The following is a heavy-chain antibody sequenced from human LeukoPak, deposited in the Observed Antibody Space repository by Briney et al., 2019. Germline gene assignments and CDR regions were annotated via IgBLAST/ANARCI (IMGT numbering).Heavy chain of an antibody. CDR2: INAGNGNT. J-gene: IGHJ4*02. CDR1: GDTFTSYA. V-gene: IGHV1-3*01. CDR3: ANNYGSGSYHFDY. D-gene: IGHD3-10*01. Sequence: ASVKVSCKASGDTFTSYAMPWVRQAPGRRLEWMGWINAGNGNTKYSQEFQGRVTITRDTSASTAYMELSSLRSDDTAVYYCANNYGSGSYHFDYWGQGTLVTVSS.